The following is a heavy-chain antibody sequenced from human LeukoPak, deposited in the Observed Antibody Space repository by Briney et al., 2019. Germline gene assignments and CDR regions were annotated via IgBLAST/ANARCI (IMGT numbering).Heavy chain of an antibody. D-gene: IGHD5-18*01. J-gene: IGHJ4*02. V-gene: IGHV1-69*05. CDR2: IIPIFGTA. CDR3: ARGGYSYGYGFPDLDY. Sequence: ASVKVSCKASGGTFSSYAISWVRQAPGQGLEWMGRIIPIFGTANYAQKFQGRVTITTDESTSTACMELSSLRSEDTAVYYCARGGYSYGYGFPDLDYWGQGTLVTVSS. CDR1: GGTFSSYA.